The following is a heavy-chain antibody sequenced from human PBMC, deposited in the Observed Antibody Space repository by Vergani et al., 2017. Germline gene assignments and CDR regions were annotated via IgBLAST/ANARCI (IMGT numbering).Heavy chain of an antibody. CDR3: AKVAHCSLANCPPDY. J-gene: IGHJ4*02. CDR1: GYTFTYRY. V-gene: IGHV1-2*02. CDR2: INPNSGGT. D-gene: IGHD2-15*01. Sequence: QMQLVQSGAEVKKTGSSVKVSCKASGYTFTYRYLHWVRQAPGQALEWMGWINPNSGGTNYAQKFQGRVTMTRDTSISTAYMELSRLRSDDTAVYYCAKVAHCSLANCPPDYWGQGTLVTVSS.